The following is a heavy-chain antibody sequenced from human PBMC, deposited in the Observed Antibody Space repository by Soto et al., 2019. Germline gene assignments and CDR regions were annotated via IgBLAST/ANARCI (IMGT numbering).Heavy chain of an antibody. Sequence: PGGTLRLSCAASGFIFSDYGIHWARQAPGKGLERVAVISYDGSNKYYADSVKGRFTISRDNSKNTLYLQMNSLRAEDTSVYYCAKNHQRAPSRDGYNLIDYWGQGTLVTVSS. CDR1: GFIFSDYG. J-gene: IGHJ4*02. CDR2: ISYDGSNK. CDR3: AKNHQRAPSRDGYNLIDY. D-gene: IGHD5-12*01. V-gene: IGHV3-30*18.